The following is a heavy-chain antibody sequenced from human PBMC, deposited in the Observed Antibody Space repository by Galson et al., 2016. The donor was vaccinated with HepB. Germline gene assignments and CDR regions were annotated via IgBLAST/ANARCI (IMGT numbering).Heavy chain of an antibody. V-gene: IGHV2-5*01. CDR1: GFSLSASGVG. CDR3: AHMTSLSDHGGFDY. D-gene: IGHD1-14*01. J-gene: IGHJ4*02. CDR2: IYWNDDE. Sequence: PALVKPTQTLTLTCTFSGFSLSASGVGVGWFRQPPGKALEWVALIYWNDDERYSPSLRSRLTLTKDTSKNQVVLTVTNMDPVDTGAYFCAHMTSLSDHGGFDYWGLGTLVTVSS.